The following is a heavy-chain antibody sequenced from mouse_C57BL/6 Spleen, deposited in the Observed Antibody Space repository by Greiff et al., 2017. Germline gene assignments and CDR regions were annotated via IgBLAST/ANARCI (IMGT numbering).Heavy chain of an antibody. J-gene: IGHJ4*01. Sequence: EVMLVESGGGLVKPGGSLKLSCAASGFTFSDYGMHWVRQAPEKGLEWVAYISSGSSTIYYADTVKGRFTISRDNAKNTLFLQMTSLRSEDTAMXYCASRQLGYYAMDYWGQGTSVTVSS. D-gene: IGHD3-2*01. CDR2: ISSGSSTI. CDR1: GFTFSDYG. CDR3: ASRQLGYYAMDY. V-gene: IGHV5-17*01.